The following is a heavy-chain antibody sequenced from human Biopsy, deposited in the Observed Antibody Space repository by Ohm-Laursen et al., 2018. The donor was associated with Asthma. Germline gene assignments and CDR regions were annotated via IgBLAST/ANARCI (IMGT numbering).Heavy chain of an antibody. D-gene: IGHD2-8*01. J-gene: IGHJ4*02. V-gene: IGHV3-11*01. CDR3: AREVKMAY. Sequence: GSLRLSCAASGFTVSDHHMSWIRQTPGGGLEWISYIGSRITDAIYYADSVKGRFTISRDNAKNSVFLQMNSLRAEDTGVYYCAREVKMAYWGRGTLVTVSS. CDR1: GFTVSDHH. CDR2: IGSRITDAI.